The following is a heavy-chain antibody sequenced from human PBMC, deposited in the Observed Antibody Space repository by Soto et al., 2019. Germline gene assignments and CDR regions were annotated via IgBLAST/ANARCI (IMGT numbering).Heavy chain of an antibody. CDR1: GYTFSNDA. J-gene: IGHJ4*02. V-gene: IGHV1-18*01. D-gene: IGHD1-7*01. Sequence: QVQLVQSGAEVKKPGASVKVSCKASGYTFSNDAITWVRQAPGQGLEWMGWVSAYNGNTNYAQKFKGRVTMTTDTSPSTAYMEIRSLRYDDTAVYFCARASRDYWNYMMYWGQGTLVTVSS. CDR2: VSAYNGNT. CDR3: ARASRDYWNYMMY.